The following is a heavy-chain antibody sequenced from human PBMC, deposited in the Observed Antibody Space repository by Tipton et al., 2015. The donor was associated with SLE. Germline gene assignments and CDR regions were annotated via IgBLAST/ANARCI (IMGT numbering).Heavy chain of an antibody. CDR3: VKAPPTGGHSYDSSDYYGMDV. V-gene: IGHV3-33*06. J-gene: IGHJ6*02. CDR2: IWYDGSEK. Sequence: RSLRLSCVGSGFSFISYAMHWVRQAPGKGLGWVAVIWYDGSEKYYADSVRGRFTISRDNSKNTLYLEMNSLRVEDTAVYYCVKAPPTGGHSYDSSDYYGMDVWGQGTTVTVSS. D-gene: IGHD3-22*01. CDR1: GFSFISYA.